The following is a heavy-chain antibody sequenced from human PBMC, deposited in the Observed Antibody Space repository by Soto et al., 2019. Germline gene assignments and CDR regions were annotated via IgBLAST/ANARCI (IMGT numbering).Heavy chain of an antibody. D-gene: IGHD2-2*01. Sequence: QVQLVQSGAEVKKPGSSVKVSCRASGGTFSSYAVSWVRQAPGQGLEWMGVIIPLVGSPKYAQKFQGRVTLTADDSATTAYMELTGLRSDDPAVYYCARESSSPKYYHYGMDVWGQGTTVTVSS. CDR3: ARESSSPKYYHYGMDV. V-gene: IGHV1-69*01. CDR1: GGTFSSYA. CDR2: IIPLVGSP. J-gene: IGHJ6*02.